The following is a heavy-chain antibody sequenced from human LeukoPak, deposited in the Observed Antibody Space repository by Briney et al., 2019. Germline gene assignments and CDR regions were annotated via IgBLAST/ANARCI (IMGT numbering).Heavy chain of an antibody. J-gene: IGHJ2*01. D-gene: IGHD6-19*01. CDR3: AKGRSGRSRSWYFDL. V-gene: IGHV3-23*01. CDR2: ISGSGGST. Sequence: PGGSLRLSCAASGFTFSSYAMSWVRQAPGKGLGWVSAISGSGGSTYYADSVKGRFTISRDNSKNTLYLQMNSLRAEDTAVYYCAKGRSGRSRSWYFDLWGRGTLVTVSS. CDR1: GFTFSSYA.